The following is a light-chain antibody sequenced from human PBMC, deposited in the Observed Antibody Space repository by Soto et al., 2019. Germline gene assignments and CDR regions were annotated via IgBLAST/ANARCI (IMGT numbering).Light chain of an antibody. CDR1: QAIRND. V-gene: IGKV1-6*01. J-gene: IGKJ2*03. CDR2: GIS. Sequence: AIQMTQSPSSLSASVGDTVTFTCRASQAIRNDLGWFQQRPGKPPKLLIYGISILQTGVPSRFSGSGSGTDFTLTISGLQPEDFATYYCLHDALFPYSFGQWTRLEI. CDR3: LHDALFPYS.